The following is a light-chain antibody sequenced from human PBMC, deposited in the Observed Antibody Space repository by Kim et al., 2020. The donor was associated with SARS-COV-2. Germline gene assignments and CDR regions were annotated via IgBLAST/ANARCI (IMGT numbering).Light chain of an antibody. Sequence: AIQMTQSPSFLSASVGDRVTITCRANQGIRNDLGWFQQKPGKAPQLLIFAATNLQAGVPSRFSGSGSGTDFTLTISSLQPEDSATYYCLQGYNYPYTFGQGTKLEI. CDR3: LQGYNYPYT. CDR1: QGIRND. CDR2: AAT. J-gene: IGKJ2*01. V-gene: IGKV1-6*01.